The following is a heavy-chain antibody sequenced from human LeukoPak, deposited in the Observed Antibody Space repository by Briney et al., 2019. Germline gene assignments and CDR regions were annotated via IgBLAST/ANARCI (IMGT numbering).Heavy chain of an antibody. J-gene: IGHJ4*02. D-gene: IGHD6-19*01. Sequence: GRSLRLSCAASGFTFSSYGMHWVRQAPGKGLEWVAVISYDGSNKYYADSVKGRFTLSRDNSKNTLYLQMNSLRAEDTAVYYCAKVSTGIAVEALDYWGQGTLVTVSS. CDR2: ISYDGSNK. V-gene: IGHV3-30*18. CDR1: GFTFSSYG. CDR3: AKVSTGIAVEALDY.